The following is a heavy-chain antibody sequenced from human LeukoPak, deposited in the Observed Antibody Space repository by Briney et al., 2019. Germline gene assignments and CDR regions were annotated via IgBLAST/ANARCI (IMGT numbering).Heavy chain of an antibody. V-gene: IGHV4-34*01. CDR3: ARHPPRRSTSRAAKSSFQH. CDR2: ITHSGST. D-gene: IGHD2-2*01. CDR1: GFTFSSYS. Sequence: GSLRLSCAASGFTFSSYSMNWVRQPPGKGLERIGEITHSGSTNYNPSLKSRVTISVDTSKNQFSLKLSSVTAADTAVYYCARHPPRRSTSRAAKSSFQHWGQGTLVTVSS. J-gene: IGHJ1*01.